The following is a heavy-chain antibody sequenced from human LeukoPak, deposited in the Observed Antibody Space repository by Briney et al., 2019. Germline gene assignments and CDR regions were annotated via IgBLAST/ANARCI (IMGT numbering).Heavy chain of an antibody. CDR1: GGSISSYY. CDR2: IYYSGST. V-gene: IGHV4-39*07. CDR3: ARDRWHYGSGSYFDY. Sequence: SETLSLTCTVSGGSISSYYWSWIRQPPGKGLEWIGSIYYSGSTYYNPSLKSRVTISVDTSKNQFSLKLSSVTAADTAVYYCARDRWHYGSGSYFDYWGQGTLVTVSS. J-gene: IGHJ4*02. D-gene: IGHD3-10*01.